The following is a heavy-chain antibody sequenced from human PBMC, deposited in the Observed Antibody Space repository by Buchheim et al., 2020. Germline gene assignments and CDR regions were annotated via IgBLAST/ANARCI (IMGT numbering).Heavy chain of an antibody. V-gene: IGHV3-74*01. Sequence: EVQLVESGGGLVQPRGSLRLSCAASGFTFSSYWMHWVRQAPGKGLVWVSRINSDGSSTSYADSVKGRFTISRDNAKKTLYLQMNSLRAEDTAVYYCARDPLDSSGYYYYYYGMDVWGQGTT. CDR2: INSDGSST. J-gene: IGHJ6*02. CDR3: ARDPLDSSGYYYYYYGMDV. D-gene: IGHD3-22*01. CDR1: GFTFSSYW.